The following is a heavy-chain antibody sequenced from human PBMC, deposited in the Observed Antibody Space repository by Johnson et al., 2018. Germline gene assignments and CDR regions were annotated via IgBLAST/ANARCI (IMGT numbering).Heavy chain of an antibody. CDR1: GFNFKNAW. J-gene: IGHJ4*02. CDR3: TTSGSYNFPFVEY. Sequence: VQLVQSGGALIKPGGSLRLSCAASGFNFKNAWMNWVRQAPGKGLEWVGRVKSKNDGGTTDTAAPVKGRFTISRDDSNNTMYLQMNGLRVEDTAMYYCTTSGSYNFPFVEYWGQGTLVTVSS. V-gene: IGHV3-15*07. D-gene: IGHD1-26*01. CDR2: VKSKNDGGTT.